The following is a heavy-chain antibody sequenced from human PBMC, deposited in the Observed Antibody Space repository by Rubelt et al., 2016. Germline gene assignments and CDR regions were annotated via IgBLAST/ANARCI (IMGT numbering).Heavy chain of an antibody. Sequence: QVQLVQSGAEVKKPGTSVKVSCKASGYTFTNYGIIWVRQAPGQGLEWMGWISPYNRNTNSAQKLQGRVTMTRDTPSRTAYLDLSGLRSDDTALYYCAREYSYAYYFDYWGLRTLVTVSS. CDR1: GYTFTNYG. V-gene: IGHV1-18*01. D-gene: IGHD3-16*01. J-gene: IGHJ4*02. CDR3: AREYSYAYYFDY. CDR2: ISPYNRNT.